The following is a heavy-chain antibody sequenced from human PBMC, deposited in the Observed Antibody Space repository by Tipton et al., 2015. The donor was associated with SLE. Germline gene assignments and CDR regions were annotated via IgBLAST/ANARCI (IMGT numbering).Heavy chain of an antibody. CDR2: IYSGGIT. CDR3: ARGWSEAGAIPSPYAY. CDR1: RFTFRSYA. D-gene: IGHD1-26*01. V-gene: IGHV3-23*03. Sequence: SLRLSCVISRFTFRSYALSWVRQAPGKGLEWVSLIYSGGITKYIDSVKGRFTVSRDDSRNTLYLQMNSLRPEDTAVYYCARGWSEAGAIPSPYAYCGQGTLVTVS. J-gene: IGHJ4*02.